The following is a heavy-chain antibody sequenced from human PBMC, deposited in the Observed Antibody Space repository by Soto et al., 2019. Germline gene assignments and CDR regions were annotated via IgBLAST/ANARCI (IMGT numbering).Heavy chain of an antibody. V-gene: IGHV4-59*01. D-gene: IGHD6-25*01. J-gene: IGHJ3*02. CDR2: IYYSGST. CDR1: GGSISSYY. Sequence: LSLTCTVSGGSISSYYWSWIRQPPGKGLEWIGYIYYSGSTNYNPSLKSRVTTSVDTSKNQFSLKLSSVTAADTAVYYCARRGRLNDAFDIWGQGTMVTVSS. CDR3: ARRGRLNDAFDI.